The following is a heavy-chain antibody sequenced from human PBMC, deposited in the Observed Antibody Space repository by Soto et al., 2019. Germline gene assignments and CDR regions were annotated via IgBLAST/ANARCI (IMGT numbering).Heavy chain of an antibody. CDR1: GGFISSSGYS. D-gene: IGHD7-27*01. V-gene: IGHV4-30-2*01. J-gene: IGHJ6*02. CDR2: IFHSGIS. Sequence: QLQLQESGSGLVKPSQTLSLTCAVSGGFISSSGYSWSWIRQPPGKGLEWIGYIFHSGISYYNPSLKSRVTISVDRSKNQISLRLSSVTAADTTVYYCARTSTGVKYGMDVWGQGTTVTVSS. CDR3: ARTSTGVKYGMDV.